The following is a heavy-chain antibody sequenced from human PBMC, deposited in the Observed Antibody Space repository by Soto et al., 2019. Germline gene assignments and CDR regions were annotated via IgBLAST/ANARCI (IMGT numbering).Heavy chain of an antibody. J-gene: IGHJ4*02. V-gene: IGHV3-30-3*01. CDR1: GFTFSSYA. CDR2: ISYDGSNK. Sequence: VQLVESGGGVVQPGRSLRLSCAASGFTFSSYAMHWVRQAPGKGLEWVAVISYDGSNKYYADSVKGRFTISRDNSKNTLYLQMNSLRAEDTAVYYCARGGIAVAGPPYWGQGTLVTVSS. CDR3: ARGGIAVAGPPY. D-gene: IGHD6-19*01.